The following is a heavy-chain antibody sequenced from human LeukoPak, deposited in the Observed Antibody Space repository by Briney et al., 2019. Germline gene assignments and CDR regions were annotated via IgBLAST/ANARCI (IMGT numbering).Heavy chain of an antibody. CDR3: VRAAQEGRDSMTGTHTGNWFDP. D-gene: IGHD3-9*01. J-gene: IGHJ5*02. CDR2: MNPNSGKT. V-gene: IGHV1-8*01. Sequence: ASVKVSCTASGYTFSTYDINWVRQVTGQGPEWMGWMNPNSGKTGYSQKFQGRINLTRNTSISTAYMEVSSLRPEDTAPYYCVRAAQEGRDSMTGTHTGNWFDPWGQGTLVTVSS. CDR1: GYTFSTYD.